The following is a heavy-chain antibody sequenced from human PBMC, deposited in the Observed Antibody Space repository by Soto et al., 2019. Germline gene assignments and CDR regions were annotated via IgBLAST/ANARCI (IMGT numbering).Heavy chain of an antibody. CDR2: SSWDSGKI. CDR3: AKDNPGRYGDYDSTWFES. V-gene: IGHV3-9*01. CDR1: GFSIDDFA. D-gene: IGHD2-21*01. Sequence: PGGSLRLSCAASGFSIDDFAMHWVRLAQGKGLEWVSSSSWDSGKIGYADSVTGRFSVSRDNANNSLFLQMRSLKPADTAFFFYAKDNPGRYGDYDSTWFESWGQGTLVTVSS. J-gene: IGHJ5*01.